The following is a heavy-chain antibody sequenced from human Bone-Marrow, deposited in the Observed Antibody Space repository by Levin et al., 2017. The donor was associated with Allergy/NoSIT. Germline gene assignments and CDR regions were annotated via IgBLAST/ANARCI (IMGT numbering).Heavy chain of an antibody. CDR1: GGSVSSNSHY. CDR2: VFYTGST. J-gene: IGHJ4*02. V-gene: IGHV4-61*01. Sequence: TPSETLSLTCRVSGGSVSSNSHYWSWIRQPPGKGLECIGYVFYTGSTNYKPSLESRVTISVDRSKNQFSLTLRSVTAADTAVYYCARRAGPFYFDSWGQGALVTVS. CDR3: ARRAGPFYFDS.